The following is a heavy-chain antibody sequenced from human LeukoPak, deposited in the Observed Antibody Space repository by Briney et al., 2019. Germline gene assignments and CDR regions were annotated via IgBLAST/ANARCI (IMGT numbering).Heavy chain of an antibody. D-gene: IGHD4-17*01. V-gene: IGHV4-4*02. CDR2: IYHSGST. CDR1: GGSISSSNW. CDR3: ARDYGDYGMDV. Sequence: SETLSLTCAVSGGSISSSNWWSWVRQPPGKGLEWIGEIYHSGSTNYNPSLKSRVTISVDTSKNQFSLKLSSVTAADTAVYYCARDYGDYGMDVWGQGTTVTVSS. J-gene: IGHJ6*02.